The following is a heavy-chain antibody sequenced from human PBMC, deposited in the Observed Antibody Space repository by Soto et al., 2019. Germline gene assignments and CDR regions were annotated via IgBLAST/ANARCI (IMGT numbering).Heavy chain of an antibody. V-gene: IGHV3-30*18. CDR3: AKETHSSGYGSYFDY. J-gene: IGHJ4*02. Sequence: QVQLVESGGGVVQPGRSLRLSCAASGFTFSAYGMHWVRQAPGKGLEWVAGISKDGSTTSDVDSVKGRFTISRDSSKNTLYLQMNSLRTEDTAVYYCAKETHSSGYGSYFDYWGQGTLVTVSS. CDR2: ISKDGSTT. D-gene: IGHD3-22*01. CDR1: GFTFSAYG.